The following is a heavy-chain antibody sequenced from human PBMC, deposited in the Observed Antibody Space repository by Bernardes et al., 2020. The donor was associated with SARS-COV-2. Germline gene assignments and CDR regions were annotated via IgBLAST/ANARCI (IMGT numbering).Heavy chain of an antibody. J-gene: IGHJ4*02. D-gene: IGHD4-17*01. CDR3: ARAGDYGSFDY. V-gene: IGHV4-34*01. Sequence: SETQSLTCAVYGGSFSGYYWSWIRQPPGKGLEWIGEINHSGSTNYNPSLKSRVTISVDTSKNQFSLKLSSVTAADTAVYYCARAGDYGSFDYWGQGTLVTVSS. CDR1: GGSFSGYY. CDR2: INHSGST.